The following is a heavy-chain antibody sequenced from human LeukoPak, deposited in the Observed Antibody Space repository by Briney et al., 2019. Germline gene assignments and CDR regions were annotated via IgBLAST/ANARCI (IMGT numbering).Heavy chain of an antibody. CDR2: ISSGGTNK. CDR1: GITFSSYA. V-gene: IGHV3-30-3*01. Sequence: PGRSLRLSCAASGITFSSYAMHWVRQAPGKGLEWVAVISSGGTNKYHADSVKGRFTISRDNSKNTLYLQMNSLRAEDTAVYYCAKGYYGMDVWGQGTTVTVSS. J-gene: IGHJ6*02. CDR3: AKGYYGMDV.